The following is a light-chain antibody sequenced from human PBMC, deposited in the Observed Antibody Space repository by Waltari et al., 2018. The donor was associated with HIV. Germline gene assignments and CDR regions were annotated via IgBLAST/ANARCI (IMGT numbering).Light chain of an antibody. Sequence: EIVMTQSPATLSVSPGERATLPCRASQSVSSNLAWYRQKPGQAPRLLIFGVSTRATGIPARFSGSGSGTEFALTISGLQSEDFAVYYCQQYNNWPITFGQGTRLEIK. CDR3: QQYNNWPIT. V-gene: IGKV3-15*01. J-gene: IGKJ5*01. CDR1: QSVSSN. CDR2: GVS.